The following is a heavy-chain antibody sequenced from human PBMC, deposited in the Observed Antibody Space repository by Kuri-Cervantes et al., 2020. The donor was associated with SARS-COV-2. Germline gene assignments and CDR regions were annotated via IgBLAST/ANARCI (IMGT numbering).Heavy chain of an antibody. D-gene: IGHD4-11*01. V-gene: IGHV4-30-2*01. CDR2: IYHSGST. J-gene: IGHJ5*02. CDR3: ARRINYWWFDP. Sequence: LRLSCAVSGGSISSGGYSWSWIRQPPGKGLEWIGYIYHSGSTYYNPSLKSRVTISVDRSKNQFSLKLSPVTAADTAVYYCARRINYWWFDPWGQGTLVTVSS. CDR1: GGSISSGGYS.